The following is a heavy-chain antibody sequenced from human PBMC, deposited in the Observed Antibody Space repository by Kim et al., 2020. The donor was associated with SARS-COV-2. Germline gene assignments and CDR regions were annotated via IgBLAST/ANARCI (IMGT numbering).Heavy chain of an antibody. Sequence: SETLSLTCTVSGGSVSSGSYYWSWIRQPPGQGLEWIGYIYYSGSTNYNPSLKSRVTISVDTSKNQFSLKLSSVTAADTAVYYCAGRSLPSITIFGVATLGSFNWFDPWGQGTLVTVSS. CDR2: IYYSGST. J-gene: IGHJ5*02. CDR1: GGSVSSGSYY. V-gene: IGHV4-61*01. D-gene: IGHD3-3*01. CDR3: AGRSLPSITIFGVATLGSFNWFDP.